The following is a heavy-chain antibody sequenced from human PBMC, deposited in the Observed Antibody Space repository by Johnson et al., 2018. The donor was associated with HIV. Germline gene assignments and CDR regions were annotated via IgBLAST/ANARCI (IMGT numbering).Heavy chain of an antibody. CDR3: AKAPSMAADGFDI. J-gene: IGHJ3*02. D-gene: IGHD5-24*01. CDR1: GFTFSDHW. Sequence: VQLVESGGGLVQPGGSLRLSCGASGFTFSDHWMQWVRQVPGKGLVWVSRINGDGTGSTYADSVKGRFTIARDNAKNTLYLEMKSLRREDTGVYHCAKAPSMAADGFDIWGQGTMVTVSS. CDR2: INGDGTGS. V-gene: IGHV3-74*01.